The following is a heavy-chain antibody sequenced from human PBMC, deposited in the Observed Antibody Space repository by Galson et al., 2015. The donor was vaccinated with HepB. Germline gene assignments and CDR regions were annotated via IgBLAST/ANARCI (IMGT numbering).Heavy chain of an antibody. V-gene: IGHV3-23*01. CDR2: ISGSGGST. Sequence: SLRLSCAASGFTFSSYAMSWVRQAPGKGLEWVSAISGSGGSTYYADSVKGRFTISRDNSKNTLYLQMNSLRAEDTAVYYCASSRDFWSGYYAGRGYYYYYGMDVWGQGTTVTVSS. CDR3: ASSRDFWSGYYAGRGYYYYYGMDV. J-gene: IGHJ6*02. CDR1: GFTFSSYA. D-gene: IGHD3-3*01.